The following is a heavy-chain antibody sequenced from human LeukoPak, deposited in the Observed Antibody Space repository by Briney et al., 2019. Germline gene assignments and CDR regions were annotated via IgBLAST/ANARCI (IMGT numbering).Heavy chain of an antibody. Sequence: SVKVSCKASGDTFSSYAISWVRQAPGQGLEWMGGIIPIFGTANYAQKFQGRVTITADESTSTAYMELSSLRSEDTAVYYCARYYDFWSGYFGYWGQGTLVTVSS. V-gene: IGHV1-69*13. CDR2: IIPIFGTA. J-gene: IGHJ4*02. CDR1: GDTFSSYA. CDR3: ARYYDFWSGYFGY. D-gene: IGHD3-3*01.